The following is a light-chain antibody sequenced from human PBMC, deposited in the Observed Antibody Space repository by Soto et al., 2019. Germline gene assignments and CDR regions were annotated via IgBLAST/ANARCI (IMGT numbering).Light chain of an antibody. V-gene: IGLV1-44*01. CDR3: AAWDDSLNAWL. Sequence: QSALTQPPSASGTPGQTVTISCSGSSSSVGRNTVNWYQQLPGTAPKLLMYSNDQRPSGVPDRFSVSKSGTSASLAISGLQSEDEADYYCAAWDDSLNAWLFGGGTKLTVL. J-gene: IGLJ3*02. CDR1: SSSVGRNT. CDR2: SND.